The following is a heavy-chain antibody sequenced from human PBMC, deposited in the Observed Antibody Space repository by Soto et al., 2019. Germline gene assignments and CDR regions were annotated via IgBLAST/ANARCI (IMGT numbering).Heavy chain of an antibody. J-gene: IGHJ4*02. D-gene: IGHD3-22*01. Sequence: GGSLRLSCEVSGFIFSEYEFNWVRQAPGKGLEWVSYIGKNGRDIYDADSVKGRFTISRDDDKSTLYLELTSVTAADTAVYYCARDYDYFYDSSNLYSRPFDAWGQGALVTVSS. CDR1: GFIFSEYE. V-gene: IGHV3-48*03. CDR2: IGKNGRDI. CDR3: ARDYDYFYDSSNLYSRPFDA.